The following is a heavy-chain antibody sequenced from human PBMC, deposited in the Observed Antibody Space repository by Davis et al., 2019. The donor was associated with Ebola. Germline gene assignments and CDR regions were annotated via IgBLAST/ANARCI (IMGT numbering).Heavy chain of an antibody. CDR3: ARLYGPGHYLNWYFNL. CDR2: IYPSDSDT. Sequence: GESLKISCKGSGYSFTNYWIAWVRQKPGKGLEWMGMIYPSDSDTRYSPFFQGQVIISADKSISTAYLQWNSLQASDTAVYYCARLYGPGHYLNWYFNLWGRGTLVTVSS. CDR1: GYSFTNYW. D-gene: IGHD3-10*01. J-gene: IGHJ2*01. V-gene: IGHV5-51*01.